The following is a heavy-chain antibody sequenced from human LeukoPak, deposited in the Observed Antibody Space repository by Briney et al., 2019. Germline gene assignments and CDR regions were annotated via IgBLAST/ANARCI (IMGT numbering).Heavy chain of an antibody. D-gene: IGHD3-3*01. Sequence: GGSLRLSCAASGFTFSSYMMTWVRQAPGKGLEWVANIKPDGGEKFYVDSVRGRFTISRDNAKNSLYLQMNSLRAEDTAVYYCASGSLGSGILECWGQGTLVIVSS. CDR1: GFTFSSYM. CDR3: ASGSLGSGILEC. V-gene: IGHV3-7*01. CDR2: IKPDGGEK. J-gene: IGHJ4*02.